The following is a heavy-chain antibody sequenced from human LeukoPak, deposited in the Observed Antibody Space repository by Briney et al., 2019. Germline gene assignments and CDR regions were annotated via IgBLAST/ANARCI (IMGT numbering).Heavy chain of an antibody. CDR3: ARDRYSSGRGGYYGMDV. CDR1: GGSISSYY. Sequence: PSETLSLTCTVSGGSISSYYWSWIRQPAGKGLEWIGRIYTSGSTNYNPSLKSRVTMSVDTSKNQFSLKLSSVTAADTAVYYCARDRYSSGRGGYYGMDVWGQGTTVTVSS. CDR2: IYTSGST. V-gene: IGHV4-4*07. J-gene: IGHJ6*02. D-gene: IGHD2-15*01.